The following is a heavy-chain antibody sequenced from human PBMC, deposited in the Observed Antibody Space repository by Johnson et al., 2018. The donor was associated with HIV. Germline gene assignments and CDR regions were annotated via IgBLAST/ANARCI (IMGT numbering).Heavy chain of an antibody. D-gene: IGHD6-19*01. CDR2: INSDGSST. Sequence: EVQLVESGGGLVQPGGSLRLSCAASGFAFRSYWMHWVRQAPGKGLVWVSRINSDGSSTYYADSVKGRFTISRDNSKNTLYLQMNSLRAEDTAVYYCARDGWGSRGWDDAFDIWGQGTMVTVSS. V-gene: IGHV3-74*01. CDR1: GFAFRSYW. CDR3: ARDGWGSRGWDDAFDI. J-gene: IGHJ3*02.